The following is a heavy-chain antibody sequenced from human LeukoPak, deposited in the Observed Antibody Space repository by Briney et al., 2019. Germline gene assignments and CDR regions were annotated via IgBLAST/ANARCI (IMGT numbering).Heavy chain of an antibody. CDR1: GFSVSDYW. J-gene: IGHJ5*02. Sequence: PGGSLRLSCAASGFSVSDYWMTWVRQAPGEGLEWVANIKQDGSGKTYVDSVKGRFTISRDNAKNSLYLQMNSLRVEDTAMYYCVRDGGTDWYDPWGQGTLVTVFS. CDR2: IKQDGSGK. V-gene: IGHV3-7*01. D-gene: IGHD3-16*01. CDR3: VRDGGTDWYDP.